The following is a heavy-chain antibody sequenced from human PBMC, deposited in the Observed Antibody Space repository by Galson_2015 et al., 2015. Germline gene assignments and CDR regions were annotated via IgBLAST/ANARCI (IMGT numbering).Heavy chain of an antibody. D-gene: IGHD3-22*01. CDR3: ARADYDTSGFYYNFDF. Sequence: RQPPGKGLEWIGSIYYSGNTYYNPSLKRRVTMSLDASKNQFSLKLSSVTAADTAVYYCARADYDTSGFYYNFDFWGQGALVTVPS. CDR2: IYYSGNT. V-gene: IGHV4-39*07. J-gene: IGHJ4*01.